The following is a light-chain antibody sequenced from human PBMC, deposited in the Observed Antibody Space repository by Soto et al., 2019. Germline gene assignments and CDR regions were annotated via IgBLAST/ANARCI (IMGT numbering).Light chain of an antibody. CDR1: QRVSTF. V-gene: IGKV3-11*01. J-gene: IGKJ4*01. CDR2: EAS. CDR3: QQHINWPLT. Sequence: EIVLTQSPGTLSLSPGDRSTLSFRASQRVSTFLAWYQQRPGQAPRLLISEASNRATGIPARFSGSGSGADFTLTISSLEPGDFALYYCQQHINWPLTFGGGTKVDI.